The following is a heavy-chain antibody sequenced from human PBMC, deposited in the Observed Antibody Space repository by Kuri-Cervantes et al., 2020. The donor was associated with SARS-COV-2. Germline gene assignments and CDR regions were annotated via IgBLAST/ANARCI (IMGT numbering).Heavy chain of an antibody. J-gene: IGHJ3*02. Sequence: GGSLRLSCAASGFTFSNYGMHWVRQAPGKGLEWVAFTRSEGITKYYGDSVRGRFTISRDNSKSTLYLQMNSLRAEDTAVYYCAKALTGDDAFDIWGQGTMVTVSS. V-gene: IGHV3-30*02. CDR1: GFTFSNYG. CDR3: AKALTGDDAFDI. CDR2: TRSEGITK. D-gene: IGHD7-27*01.